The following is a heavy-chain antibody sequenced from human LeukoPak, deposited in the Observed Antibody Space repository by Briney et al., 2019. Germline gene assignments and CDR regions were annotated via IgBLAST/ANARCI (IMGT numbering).Heavy chain of an antibody. CDR1: VFTFSSYE. CDR3: AELGITMIGGV. CDR2: ISSSGSRI. V-gene: IGHV3-48*03. D-gene: IGHD3-10*02. Sequence: HAGESLRLSFSASVFTFSSYEMNSVRQAPGKGLEWVSYISSSGSRIYYADSVKGRFTISRDNAKNSLYLQMNSLRADDTAVYYCAELGITMIGGVWGKGTTVTISS. J-gene: IGHJ6*04.